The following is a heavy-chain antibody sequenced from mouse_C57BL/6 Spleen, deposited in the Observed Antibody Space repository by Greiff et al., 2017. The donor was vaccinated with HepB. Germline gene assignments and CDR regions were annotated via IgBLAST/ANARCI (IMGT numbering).Heavy chain of an antibody. J-gene: IGHJ3*01. D-gene: IGHD2-4*01. V-gene: IGHV1-61*01. CDR1: GYTFTSYW. Sequence: QVQLQQPGAELVRPGSSVKLSCKASGYTFTSYWMDWVKQRPGQGLEWIGNIYPSDSETHYNQKFKDKATLTVDKSSSTAYMQLCSLTSEDSAVYYCARGGYYDYDWFAYWGQGTLVTVSA. CDR2: IYPSDSET. CDR3: ARGGYYDYDWFAY.